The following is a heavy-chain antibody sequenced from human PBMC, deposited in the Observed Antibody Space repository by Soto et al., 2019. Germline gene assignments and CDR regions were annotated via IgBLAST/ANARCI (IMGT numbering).Heavy chain of an antibody. V-gene: IGHV4-30-2*01. CDR3: ASGMITFGGVIVEGFDY. Sequence: SETLSLTCAVSGGSISSGGYSWSWIRQPPGKGLEWIGYIYHSGSTYYNPSLKSRVTISVDRSKNQFSLKLSSVTAADTAVYYCASGMITFGGVIVEGFDYWGQGTLVTVSS. D-gene: IGHD3-16*02. CDR2: IYHSGST. CDR1: GGSISSGGYS. J-gene: IGHJ4*02.